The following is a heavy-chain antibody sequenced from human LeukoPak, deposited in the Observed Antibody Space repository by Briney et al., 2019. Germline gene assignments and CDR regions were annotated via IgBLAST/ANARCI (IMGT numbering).Heavy chain of an antibody. V-gene: IGHV4-59*01. CDR3: AREHSSSSVVTAISDAFDI. J-gene: IGHJ3*02. Sequence: SETLSLTCTVSGGSISSYYWSWIRQPPGKGLEWIGYIYYSGSTNYNPSLKSRVTISVDTSKNQFSLKLSSVTAADAAVYYCAREHSSSSVVTAISDAFDIWGQGTMATVSS. CDR2: IYYSGST. D-gene: IGHD2-21*02. CDR1: GGSISSYY.